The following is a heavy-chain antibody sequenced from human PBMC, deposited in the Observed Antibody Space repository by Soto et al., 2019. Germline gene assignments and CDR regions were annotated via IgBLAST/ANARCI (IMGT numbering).Heavy chain of an antibody. CDR3: ARESEDGGNPDY. CDR2: IWYDGSNK. D-gene: IGHD2-15*01. CDR1: GFTFSSYG. J-gene: IGHJ4*02. V-gene: IGHV3-33*01. Sequence: PGGSLRLSCAASGFTFSSYGMHWVRQAPGKGLEWVAVIWYDGSNKYYADSVKGRFTISRDNSKNTLYLQMNSLRAEDTAVYYCARESEDGGNPDYWGQGTLVTVSS.